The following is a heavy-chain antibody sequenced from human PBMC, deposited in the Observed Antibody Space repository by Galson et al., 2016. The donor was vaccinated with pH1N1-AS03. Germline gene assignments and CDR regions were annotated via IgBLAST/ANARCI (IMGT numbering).Heavy chain of an antibody. V-gene: IGHV1-18*01. CDR3: ARDLGATPARINLANNGSPAGF. CDR1: GYRFSSYG. CDR2: ISVYSGNT. D-gene: IGHD1-26*01. J-gene: IGHJ4*02. Sequence: SVKVSCKASGYRFSSYGITWLRQAPGQGLEWMGWISVYSGNTYYAPNLQGRVTLTTDTATDTAYMELRRLRSDDTAVFYCARDLGATPARINLANNGSPAGFWGQGTLVTVSS.